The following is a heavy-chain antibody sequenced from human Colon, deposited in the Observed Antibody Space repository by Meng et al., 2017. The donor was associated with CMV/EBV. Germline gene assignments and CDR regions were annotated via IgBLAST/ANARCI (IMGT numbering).Heavy chain of an antibody. CDR3: ARPTNAIVATVFLGYYYYGMDV. Sequence: ASVKVSCKAAGYTFPSYGISWVRQAPGQGLEWMGWISAYNGDTNYPQKLQGRLTMTTDTSTSTAYMELSRLRSDDTAVYYCARPTNAIVATVFLGYYYYGMDVWGQGTTVTVSS. D-gene: IGHD5-12*01. CDR2: ISAYNGDT. CDR1: GYTFPSYG. J-gene: IGHJ6*02. V-gene: IGHV1-18*01.